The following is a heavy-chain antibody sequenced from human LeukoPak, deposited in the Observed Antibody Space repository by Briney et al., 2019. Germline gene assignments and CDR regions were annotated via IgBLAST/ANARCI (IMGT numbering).Heavy chain of an antibody. V-gene: IGHV3-11*01. J-gene: IGHJ4*02. D-gene: IGHD3-10*01. CDR3: AREMEGDYGSGTFFDL. CDR2: ISDSGSTI. CDR1: EFVFNDYY. Sequence: GGSLRLSCAASEFVFNDYYMSWIRQAPGKGLEWVSYISDSGSTIYYADSVKGRFTISRDNVKNSLYLQMNGLRAEDTAVYYCAREMEGDYGSGTFFDLWGQGNMVTVSS.